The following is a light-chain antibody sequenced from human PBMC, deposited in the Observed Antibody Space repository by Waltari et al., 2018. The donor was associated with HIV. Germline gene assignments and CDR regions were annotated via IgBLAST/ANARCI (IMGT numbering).Light chain of an antibody. CDR2: AAS. CDR3: QQSYSTPLWT. Sequence: DIQMTQSPSSLSASVGDRVTITCRASQSISSYLNWYQAKPGKAPKLLIYAASSLQSGVPSRFSGSGSGTDFSLTISSLQAEDLAIYYCQQSYSTPLWTFGQGTKVEIK. V-gene: IGKV1-39*01. CDR1: QSISSY. J-gene: IGKJ1*01.